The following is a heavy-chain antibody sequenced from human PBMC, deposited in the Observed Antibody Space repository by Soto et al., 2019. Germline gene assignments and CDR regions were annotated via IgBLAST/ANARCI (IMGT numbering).Heavy chain of an antibody. Sequence: QVQLVQSGAEEKKPGASVKVSCKASGYTFTSYAMHWVRQAPGQRLEWMGWINAGNGNTKYSQKFQGRVTITRATSASTAYMELSSLRSDDTAVYYCARSSGYYLIDAYWGQGTLVTVSS. J-gene: IGHJ4*02. CDR1: GYTFTSYA. D-gene: IGHD3-22*01. CDR3: ARSSGYYLIDAY. CDR2: INAGNGNT. V-gene: IGHV1-3*05.